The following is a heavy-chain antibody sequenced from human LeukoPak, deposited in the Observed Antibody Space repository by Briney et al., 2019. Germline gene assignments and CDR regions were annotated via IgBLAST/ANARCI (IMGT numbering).Heavy chain of an antibody. Sequence: ASVKVSCKASGYTFSNYGISWVRQAPGQGLEWMGWISGHSGQTNYPQKVQDGVTMTADTSTSTAYLELRSLRSDDSAVYYCVRDSPLLGEQLVRGDYWGQGTLVTVSS. CDR3: VRDSPLLGEQLVRGDY. CDR1: GYTFSNYG. D-gene: IGHD6-6*01. CDR2: ISGHSGQT. J-gene: IGHJ4*02. V-gene: IGHV1-18*01.